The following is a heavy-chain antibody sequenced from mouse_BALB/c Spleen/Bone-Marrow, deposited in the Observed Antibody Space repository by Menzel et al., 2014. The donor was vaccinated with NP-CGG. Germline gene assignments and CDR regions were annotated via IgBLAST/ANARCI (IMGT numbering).Heavy chain of an antibody. V-gene: IGHV1-80*01. CDR2: IHPGDGDT. Sequence: VKLVESGAELVRPGSSVKISCKASGYTFTNFWMNWVKQRPGQGLEWIGQIHPGDGDTNNNGKFKGKATLTTDKSSSTAYMQLSSLSSEDSAVHFCARVYYGNLDYWGQGTTLTVSS. J-gene: IGHJ2*01. D-gene: IGHD2-1*01. CDR3: ARVYYGNLDY. CDR1: GYTFTNFW.